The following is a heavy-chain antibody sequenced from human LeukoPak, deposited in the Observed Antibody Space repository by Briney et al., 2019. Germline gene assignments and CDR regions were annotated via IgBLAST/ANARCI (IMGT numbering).Heavy chain of an antibody. J-gene: IGHJ4*02. CDR3: ARTYSRPDY. CDR1: GYTFTGYY. CDR2: VNPNSGGA. Sequence: ASVKVSCKASGYTFTGYYIHWVRQAPGQGLEWMGWVNPNSGGANYAQKFQGRVTLTRDTSISTAYMELSRLRSDDTAVYYCARTYSRPDYWGQGTLVTVSS. D-gene: IGHD6-13*01. V-gene: IGHV1-2*02.